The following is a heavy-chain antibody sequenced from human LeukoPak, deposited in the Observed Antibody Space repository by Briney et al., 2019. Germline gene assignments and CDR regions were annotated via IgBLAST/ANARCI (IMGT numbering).Heavy chain of an antibody. Sequence: SETLSLTCAVYGGSFSGYYWSWIRKPPGKGMELNGEINHSGSTNYNPSLKSRVTISVDTSKNEFSLKLSSVTAADTAVYYCARRRLLGVDFDYWGQGTLVTVSS. V-gene: IGHV4-34*01. CDR3: ARRRLLGVDFDY. D-gene: IGHD3-22*01. CDR2: INHSGST. J-gene: IGHJ4*02. CDR1: GGSFSGYY.